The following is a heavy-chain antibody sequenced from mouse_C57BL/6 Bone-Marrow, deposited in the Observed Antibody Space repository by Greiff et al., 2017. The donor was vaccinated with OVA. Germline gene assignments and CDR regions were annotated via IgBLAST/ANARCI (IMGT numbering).Heavy chain of an antibody. CDR1: GFSFNTYA. V-gene: IGHV10-1*01. J-gene: IGHJ1*03. Sequence: EVKLVESGGGLVQPKGSLKLSCAASGFSFNTYAMNWVRQAPGKGLEWVARIRSKSNNYATYYADSVKDRFTISRDDSESMLYLQMNNLKTEDTAMYYCVRRGDNGSSPWYFDVWGTGTTGTVSS. CDR3: VRRGDNGSSPWYFDV. CDR2: IRSKSNNYAT. D-gene: IGHD1-1*01.